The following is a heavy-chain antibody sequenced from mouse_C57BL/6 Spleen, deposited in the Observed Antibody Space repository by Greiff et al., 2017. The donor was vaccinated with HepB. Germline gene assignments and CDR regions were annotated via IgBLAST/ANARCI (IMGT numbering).Heavy chain of an antibody. Sequence: EVKLQQSGAGLVKPGGSLKLSCAASGFTFSSYSMSWVRQTPEKRLEWVATISDGGSYTYYPDNVKGRFTIARDNAKNNLYLQMSHLKSEDTAMYCCAREASNGSFAYWGQGTLVTVSA. J-gene: IGHJ3*01. CDR3: AREASNGSFAY. D-gene: IGHD1-1*01. CDR2: ISDGGSYT. V-gene: IGHV5-4*01. CDR1: GFTFSSYS.